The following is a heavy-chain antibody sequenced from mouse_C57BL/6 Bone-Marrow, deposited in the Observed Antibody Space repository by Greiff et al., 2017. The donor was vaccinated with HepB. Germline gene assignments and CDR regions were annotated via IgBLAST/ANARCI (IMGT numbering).Heavy chain of an antibody. V-gene: IGHV1-52*01. CDR1: GYTFTSYW. CDR3: ARSGPGTYYFDY. J-gene: IGHJ2*01. D-gene: IGHD3-3*01. CDR2: IDPSDSET. Sequence: VQLQQPGAELVRPGSSVKLSCKASGYTFTSYWMHWVKQRPIQGLEWIGNIDPSDSETHYNQKFKDKATLTVDKSSSTAYMQLSSLTSEDSAVYYCARSGPGTYYFDYWGQGTTLTVSS.